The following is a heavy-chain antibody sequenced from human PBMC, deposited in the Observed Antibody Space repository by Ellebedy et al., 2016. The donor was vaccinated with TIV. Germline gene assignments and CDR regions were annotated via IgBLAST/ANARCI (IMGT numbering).Heavy chain of an antibody. CDR2: IYYSGST. D-gene: IGHD5-18*01. CDR3: ARGGYSYGYYFDY. V-gene: IGHV4-39*07. J-gene: IGHJ4*02. CDR1: GCSISSSSYY. Sequence: GSLRLSXTVSGCSISSSSYYWGWIRQPPGKGLEWIGSIYYSGSTYYNPSLKSRVTISVDTSKNQFSLKLSSVTAADTAVYYCARGGYSYGYYFDYWGQGTLVTVSS.